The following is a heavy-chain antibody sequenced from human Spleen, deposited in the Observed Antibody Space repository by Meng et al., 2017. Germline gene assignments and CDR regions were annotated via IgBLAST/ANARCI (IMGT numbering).Heavy chain of an antibody. V-gene: IGHV4-4*02. CDR1: GGSISSSFW. CDR2: IYHSGST. Sequence: RRGWRPGLGNLSATLSLTCAISGGSISSSFWWTWVRQPPGKGLEWIGEIYHSGSTNYSPSLKSRVTISVDTSKNQFSLRLSSVTAADTAVYYCGGYTGAHLSDWGQGILVTVSS. D-gene: IGHD5-12*01. CDR3: GGYTGAHLSD. J-gene: IGHJ4*02.